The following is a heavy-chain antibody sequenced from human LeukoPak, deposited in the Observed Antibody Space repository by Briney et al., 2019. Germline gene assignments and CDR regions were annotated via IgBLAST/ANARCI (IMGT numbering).Heavy chain of an antibody. D-gene: IGHD5-12*01. Sequence: PGGSLRLSCAASGFTFNSYAMSWVRQAPGKGLEWVSAISGSGGSTYYADSVKGRFTISRDNSKNTLYLQMNSLRAEDTAVYYCTKGPLMVATTPLDYWGQGTLVTVSS. V-gene: IGHV3-23*01. CDR1: GFTFNSYA. J-gene: IGHJ4*02. CDR3: TKGPLMVATTPLDY. CDR2: ISGSGGST.